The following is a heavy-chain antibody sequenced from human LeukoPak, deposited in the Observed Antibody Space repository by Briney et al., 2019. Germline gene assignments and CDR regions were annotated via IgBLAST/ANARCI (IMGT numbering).Heavy chain of an antibody. CDR2: IGGSGVST. J-gene: IGHJ4*02. CDR1: GFTFSSYG. Sequence: GSLRLSCAASGFTFSSYGMSWVRQAPGKGLEWVSSIGGSGVSTYYADSVKGRFTISRDNSKNTLYLQMNSLRPEDTAVYYCAPLAVADDYFDYWGQGTLVTVSS. CDR3: APLAVADDYFDY. D-gene: IGHD6-19*01. V-gene: IGHV3-23*01.